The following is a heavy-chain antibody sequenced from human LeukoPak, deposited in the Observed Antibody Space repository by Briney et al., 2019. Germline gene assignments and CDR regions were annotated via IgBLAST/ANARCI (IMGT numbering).Heavy chain of an antibody. CDR3: ARRGNGVDCIRDLNCYYYMDV. J-gene: IGHJ6*03. CDR1: GGSISSYY. Sequence: PSETLSLTCTVSGGSISSYYWSWIRQPPGKGLEWIGYTYYSGSTNYNPSLKSRVTISVDTSKNQFSLKLSSVPAADAAVYYCARRGNGVDCIRDLNCYYYMDVWGKGPPGTVSS. D-gene: IGHD2-8*01. CDR2: TYYSGST. V-gene: IGHV4-59*08.